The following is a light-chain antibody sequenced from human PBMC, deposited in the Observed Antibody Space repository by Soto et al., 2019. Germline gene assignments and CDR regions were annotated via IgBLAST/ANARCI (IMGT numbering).Light chain of an antibody. CDR3: QQRSNWPREIT. CDR1: QSVSSN. J-gene: IGKJ5*01. CDR2: GAS. Sequence: EIVMTQSPATLSVSPGERATLSCRSSQSVSSNLAWYQQKPGQAPRLLIYGASTRATGIPARFSGSGSGTDFTLTISSLEPEDFAVYYCQQRSNWPREITFGQGTRLE. V-gene: IGKV3-15*01.